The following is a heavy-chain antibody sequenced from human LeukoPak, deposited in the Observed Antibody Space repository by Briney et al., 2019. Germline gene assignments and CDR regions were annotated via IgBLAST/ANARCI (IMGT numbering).Heavy chain of an antibody. D-gene: IGHD5/OR15-5a*01. Sequence: ASVKVSCKASGYTFINYGFTWVRQAPGQGLEWMGWISPYNNDTRYAQSFQGRVTLTTDTSSSTAYLELRSLRFDDTAIYYCARKVFYDLETGYGWFDPWGQGTLVTVSS. CDR2: ISPYNNDT. CDR1: GYTFINYG. V-gene: IGHV1-18*01. CDR3: ARKVFYDLETGYGWFDP. J-gene: IGHJ5*02.